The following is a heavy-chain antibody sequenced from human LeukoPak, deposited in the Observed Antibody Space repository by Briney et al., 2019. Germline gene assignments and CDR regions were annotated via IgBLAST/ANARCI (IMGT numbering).Heavy chain of an antibody. CDR3: MRQQLEWAFDI. D-gene: IGHD6-13*01. CDR1: GFTFSSYA. CDR2: ISSNGGST. Sequence: GGSLRLSCSASGFTFSSYAMHWVRQAPGKGLEYVSAISSNGGSTYYAGSVKGRFTISRDNSKNTLCLQMSSLRAEDTAVYYCMRQQLEWAFDIWGQGTMVTVSS. J-gene: IGHJ3*02. V-gene: IGHV3-64D*06.